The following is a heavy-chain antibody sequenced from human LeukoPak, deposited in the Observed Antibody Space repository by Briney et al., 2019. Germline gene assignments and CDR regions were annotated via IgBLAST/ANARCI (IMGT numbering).Heavy chain of an antibody. CDR1: GYTFTGYY. D-gene: IGHD3-3*01. Sequence: ASVNVSCKASGYTFTGYYMHWVRQAPGQGLEWMGWINPNSGGSNYAQMFQGWVTMTRDTSISTAYMELSRLRSDDTAVYYCARGRLVGYYDFWSGYYLEHYFDYWGQGTLVTVSS. CDR3: ARGRLVGYYDFWSGYYLEHYFDY. CDR2: INPNSGGS. V-gene: IGHV1-2*04. J-gene: IGHJ4*02.